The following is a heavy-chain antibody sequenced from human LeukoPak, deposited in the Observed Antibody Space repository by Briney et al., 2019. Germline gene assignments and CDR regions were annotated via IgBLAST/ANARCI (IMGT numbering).Heavy chain of an antibody. D-gene: IGHD6-6*01. J-gene: IGHJ4*02. CDR1: GFTFSSYW. V-gene: IGHV3-7*01. CDR3: ARDRGDSSSPKNYCFDY. Sequence: PGGSLRLSCAASGFTFSSYWMSWVRQAPGKGLEWVANIKQDGSEKYYVDSVKGRFTISRDNAKNSLYLQMNSLRAEDTAVYYCARDRGDSSSPKNYCFDYWGQGTLVTVSS. CDR2: IKQDGSEK.